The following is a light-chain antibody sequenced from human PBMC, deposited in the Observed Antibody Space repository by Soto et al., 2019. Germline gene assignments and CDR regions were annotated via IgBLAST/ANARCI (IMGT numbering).Light chain of an antibody. CDR2: EVS. V-gene: IGLV2-14*01. Sequence: QSVLTQPASLSGSTGQSITISCTGPSSDVGGYNYVSWYQQHPGKAPKLMIYEVSNRPSGVSNRFSGSKSGNTASLTISGLQAEDEADYYCSSYTSSSTQVFGGGIKVTVL. CDR1: SSDVGGYNY. CDR3: SSYTSSSTQV. J-gene: IGLJ3*02.